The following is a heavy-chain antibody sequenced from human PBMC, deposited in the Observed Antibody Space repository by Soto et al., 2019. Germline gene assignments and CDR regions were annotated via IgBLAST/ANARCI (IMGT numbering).Heavy chain of an antibody. CDR2: IYYSGST. CDR1: GGSISSYY. J-gene: IGHJ4*02. V-gene: IGHV4-59*01. Sequence: PSETLSLTCTVSGGSISSYYWSWIRQPPGKGLEWIGYIYYSGSTNYNPSLKSRVTISVDTSKNQFSLKLSSVTAADTAVYYCARGGYFDWSSPGYWGQGTLVTVSS. D-gene: IGHD3-9*01. CDR3: ARGGYFDWSSPGY.